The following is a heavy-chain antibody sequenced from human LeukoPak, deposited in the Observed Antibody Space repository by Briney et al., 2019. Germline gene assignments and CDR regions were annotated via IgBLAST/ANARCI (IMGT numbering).Heavy chain of an antibody. CDR2: INSDGSST. V-gene: IGHV3-74*01. CDR3: ARVRASYCSGGSCYPTDYYYGMDV. D-gene: IGHD2-15*01. J-gene: IGHJ6*02. Sequence: PGGSLRLSCAASGFTFSSYWMHWVRQAPGKGLVWVSRINSDGSSTSYADSAKGRFTISRDNAKNTLYLQMNSLRAEDTAVYYCARVRASYCSGGSCYPTDYYYGMDVWGQGTTVTVSS. CDR1: GFTFSSYW.